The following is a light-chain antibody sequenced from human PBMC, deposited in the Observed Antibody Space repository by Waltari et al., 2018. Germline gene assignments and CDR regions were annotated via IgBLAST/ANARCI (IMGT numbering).Light chain of an antibody. J-gene: IGKJ5*01. Sequence: DIVMTQSPDSLAVSLGERAPIHCKSSQSVLFSSNNQNYLAWYQQKPRQPPRLLIYWASTRESGVPDRFSGSGSGTDFTLTINSLQAEDVAVYYCQQYYSTLITFGQGTRLEIK. CDR2: WAS. V-gene: IGKV4-1*01. CDR3: QQYYSTLIT. CDR1: QSVLFSSNNQNY.